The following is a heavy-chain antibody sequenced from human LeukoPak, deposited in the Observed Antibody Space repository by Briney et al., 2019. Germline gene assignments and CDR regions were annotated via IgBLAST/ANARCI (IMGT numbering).Heavy chain of an antibody. Sequence: ASVKVSCKASGYTFTAYYRHWVRLAPGQGLEWMGWINPNGGGTNYAQKFQGRVTMTRDTSISTVYMELSRLRSGDTAVYYCARDEDADSHHALDIWGQGTKVTVS. CDR1: GYTFTAYY. CDR2: INPNGGGT. CDR3: ARDEDADSHHALDI. D-gene: IGHD3-22*01. V-gene: IGHV1-2*02. J-gene: IGHJ3*02.